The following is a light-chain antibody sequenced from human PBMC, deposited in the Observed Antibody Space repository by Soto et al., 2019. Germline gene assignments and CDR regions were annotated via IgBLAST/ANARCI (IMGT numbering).Light chain of an antibody. V-gene: IGKV3-20*01. CDR1: QSVSSSY. CDR2: GAS. J-gene: IGKJ4*01. CDR3: QPYGSSPPWLT. Sequence: EIVLTQSPGTLSLSPGERATLSCRASQSVSSSYLAWYQQKPGQAPRLLIYGASSRATGIPDRFSGSGSGTDFTLTISRLEPEDFAVYYCQPYGSSPPWLTFGGGTKVEIK.